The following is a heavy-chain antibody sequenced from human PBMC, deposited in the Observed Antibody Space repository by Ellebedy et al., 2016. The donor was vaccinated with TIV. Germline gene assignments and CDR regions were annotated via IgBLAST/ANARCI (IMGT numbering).Heavy chain of an antibody. V-gene: IGHV3-7*01. CDR1: GFTFSGYW. CDR3: ARENYKSCDY. CDR2: IKGDGSDK. D-gene: IGHD1-7*01. Sequence: GGSLRLXCAASGFTFSGYWISWVRHVPGRGLEWVANIKGDGSDKFYVDSVKGRFSISRDNAKTSLYLQMNSLRDDDTAVYYCARENYKSCDYWGQGTLVTVSS. J-gene: IGHJ4*01.